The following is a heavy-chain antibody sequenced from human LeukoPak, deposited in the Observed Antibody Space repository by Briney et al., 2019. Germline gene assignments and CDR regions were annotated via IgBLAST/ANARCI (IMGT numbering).Heavy chain of an antibody. CDR3: AKDPGDYYMDV. V-gene: IGHV3-33*06. Sequence: PGGSLRLSCAASGSTFSSYGMHWVRQAPGKGPEWVAVIWYDGSNKYYADSVKGRFTISRDNSKNTLYLQMNSLRAEDTAVYYCAKDPGDYYMDVWGKGTTVTVSS. J-gene: IGHJ6*03. CDR1: GSTFSSYG. CDR2: IWYDGSNK.